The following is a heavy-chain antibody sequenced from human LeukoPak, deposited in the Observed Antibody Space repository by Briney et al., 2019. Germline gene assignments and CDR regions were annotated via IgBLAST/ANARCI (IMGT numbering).Heavy chain of an antibody. CDR3: ARERKYYYMDL. V-gene: IGHV3-48*01. CDR1: EFDFSNFN. Sequence: PGGSLRLSCVGSEFDFSNFNMIWVRLAPGKGPEYISHTSNTASATYYIDSVRGRFTITRDNARNSLYLQMDSLRAEDTAVYYCARERKYYYMDLWGKGTTVTVS. J-gene: IGHJ6*03. CDR2: TSNTASAT. D-gene: IGHD2/OR15-2a*01.